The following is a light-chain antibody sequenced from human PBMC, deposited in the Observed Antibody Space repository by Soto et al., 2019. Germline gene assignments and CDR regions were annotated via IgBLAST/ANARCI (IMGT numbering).Light chain of an antibody. Sequence: QSALAQPPSASGSPGQSVTISCTGTNSDVGGYNYVSWYQQYPGKAPKLIIYEVNERPSGVPDRFSGSKSGNTASLTVSGLQMADEVDYYCSSYAGSIGYVFGTGTKVTVL. V-gene: IGLV2-8*01. CDR1: NSDVGGYNY. CDR2: EVN. J-gene: IGLJ1*01. CDR3: SSYAGSIGYV.